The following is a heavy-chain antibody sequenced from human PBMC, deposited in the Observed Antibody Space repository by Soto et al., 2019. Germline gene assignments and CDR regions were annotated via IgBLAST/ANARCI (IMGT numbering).Heavy chain of an antibody. CDR2: IYHSGTT. Sequence: PSETLSLTCAVSGGSISSTNWWTWVRQAPGRGLEWIGEIYHSGTTNYSPSLKSRVNIAVDMSTNHFSMTLISVTAADTAVYYCPFQATADFEYWGKGILVT. CDR3: PFQATADFEY. D-gene: IGHD1-1*01. J-gene: IGHJ4*02. CDR1: GGSISSTNW. V-gene: IGHV4-4*02.